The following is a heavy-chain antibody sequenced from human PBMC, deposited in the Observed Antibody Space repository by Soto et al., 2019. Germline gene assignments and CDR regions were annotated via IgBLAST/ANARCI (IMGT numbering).Heavy chain of an antibody. Sequence: QVQLVQSGAEVKKPGSSVKVSCKASGGTFSSYAISWVRQAPGQGLEWMGGLIPIFGTANYAQKFQGRVTITADESTSTAYMELSSLRYEDTAVYYCARDDIVVVPAAPDYYYYYGMDVWGQGTTVTVSS. CDR1: GGTFSSYA. CDR2: LIPIFGTA. D-gene: IGHD2-2*01. V-gene: IGHV1-69*01. CDR3: ARDDIVVVPAAPDYYYYYGMDV. J-gene: IGHJ6*02.